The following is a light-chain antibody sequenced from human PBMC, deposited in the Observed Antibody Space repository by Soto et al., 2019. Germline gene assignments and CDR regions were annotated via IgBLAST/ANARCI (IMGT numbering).Light chain of an antibody. CDR1: SSDVGSYNY. V-gene: IGLV2-8*01. CDR2: DVT. CDR3: SSYAGSNNLV. Sequence: QSALTQPPSASGSPGQSVTISCTGTSSDVGSYNYVSWYQQHPGKAPKLLIYDVTERSSGVPDRFSGSKSGNTASLTVSGLQAEDEADYYCSSYAGSNNLVFGGGTKVTVL. J-gene: IGLJ3*02.